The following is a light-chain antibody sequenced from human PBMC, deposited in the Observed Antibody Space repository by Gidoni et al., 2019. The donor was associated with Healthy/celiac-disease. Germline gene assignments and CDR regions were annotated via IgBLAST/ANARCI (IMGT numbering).Light chain of an antibody. Sequence: HLLISLGSHRAPGVPYRCSGSGSGTEFTLTISRVEAEDVGVYFCKQNRRAPLTFGRGTKVE. V-gene: IGKV2-28*01. CDR2: LGS. J-gene: IGKJ4*01. CDR3: KQNRRAPLT.